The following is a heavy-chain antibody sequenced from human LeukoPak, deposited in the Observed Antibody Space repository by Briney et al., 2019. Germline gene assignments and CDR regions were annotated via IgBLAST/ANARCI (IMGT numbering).Heavy chain of an antibody. D-gene: IGHD4-23*01. CDR3: ARHDHYGGNSIDY. J-gene: IGHJ4*02. CDR2: IYYSGST. V-gene: IGHV4-59*08. Sequence: PSETLSLTCTVSGGSISSYYWSWIRQPPGKGLEWIGYIYYSGSTNYNPSLKSRVTISVDTSKNQLSLKLSSVTAADTAVYYCARHDHYGGNSIDYWGQGTLVTVSS. CDR1: GGSISSYY.